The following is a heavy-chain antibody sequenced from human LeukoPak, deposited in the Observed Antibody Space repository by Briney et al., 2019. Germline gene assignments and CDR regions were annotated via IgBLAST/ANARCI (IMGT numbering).Heavy chain of an antibody. J-gene: IGHJ3*02. V-gene: IGHV1-2*02. D-gene: IGHD6-19*01. CDR3: ARAPRGLYSSGWLKADVDAFDI. Sequence: ASVKVSCKASGYTFTGYYMHWVRQAPGQGLEWMGWINPNSGGTNYARKFQGRVTMTRDTSISTAYMELSRLRSDDTAVYYCARAPRGLYSSGWLKADVDAFDIWGQGTMVTVSS. CDR1: GYTFTGYY. CDR2: INPNSGGT.